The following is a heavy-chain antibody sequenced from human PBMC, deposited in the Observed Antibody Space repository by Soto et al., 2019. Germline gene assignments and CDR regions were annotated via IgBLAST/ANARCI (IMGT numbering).Heavy chain of an antibody. CDR3: ARDQGSHPGD. CDR1: GVSISSDNW. J-gene: IGHJ4*02. V-gene: IGHV4-4*02. Sequence: QVQLQESGPGLVRPSGTVSLTCAVSGVSISSDNWWSWVRQPPGKALEWIGEIHNSGSTNYNPSRTSRVTMSVVPSKDLFSLTLNSVTAADTAFYYCARDQGSHPGDWGQGTLVSVSS. D-gene: IGHD6-13*01. CDR2: IHNSGST.